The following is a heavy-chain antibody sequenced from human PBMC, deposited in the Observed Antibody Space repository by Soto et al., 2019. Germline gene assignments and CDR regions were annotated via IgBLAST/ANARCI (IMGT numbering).Heavy chain of an antibody. CDR1: GGSISSYY. Sequence: QVQLQESGPGLVKPSETLSLTCTVSGGSISSYYWSWIRQPPGKGLEWIGYIYYSGSTNYNPSLKSRVTISVDLSKNQFSLKLSSVTAADTAVYYCAGFDSSGWSSWFDPWGQGTLVTVSS. J-gene: IGHJ5*02. D-gene: IGHD6-19*01. CDR2: IYYSGST. V-gene: IGHV4-59*08. CDR3: AGFDSSGWSSWFDP.